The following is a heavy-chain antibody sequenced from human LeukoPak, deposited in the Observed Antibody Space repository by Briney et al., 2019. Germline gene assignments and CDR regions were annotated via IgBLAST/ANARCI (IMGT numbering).Heavy chain of an antibody. V-gene: IGHV3-23*01. CDR3: AKGGYSSGRYFYYYMDV. Sequence: PGGSLRLSCAASGFTFSNYAMSWVRQAPGKGLEWVSPFSFNGVTTYYADSAKGRFTISRDNSKNTVYLQMNNLRAEDTAVYYCAKGGYSSGRYFYYYMDVWGEGTTVTVSS. CDR2: FSFNGVTT. CDR1: GFTFSNYA. D-gene: IGHD5-18*01. J-gene: IGHJ6*03.